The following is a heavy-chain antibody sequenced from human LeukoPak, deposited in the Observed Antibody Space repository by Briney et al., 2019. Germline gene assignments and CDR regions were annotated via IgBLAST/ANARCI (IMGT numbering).Heavy chain of an antibody. J-gene: IGHJ4*02. CDR3: ARHGPYTSGTYSFDY. V-gene: IGHV4-59*08. D-gene: IGHD3-10*01. Sequence: SETLSLTCIVSGASISSYYWSCIRQPPGKGLEWIGYIYYSGSTDYNPSLKSRLTISVDTSKNQFSLKLSSVTAADAALYYCARHGPYTSGTYSFDYWGQGAQVTVSS. CDR1: GASISSYY. CDR2: IYYSGST.